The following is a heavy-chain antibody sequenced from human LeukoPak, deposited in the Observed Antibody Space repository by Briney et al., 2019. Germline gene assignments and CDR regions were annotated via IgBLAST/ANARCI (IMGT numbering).Heavy chain of an antibody. Sequence: ASVKVSCKASGYTFTSYDINRVRQATGQGLEWMGWMNPNSGNTGYAQKFQGRVTMTRNTSISTAYMELSSLRSEDTAVYYCARGKRWSATYYYYYMDVWGKGTTVTVSS. CDR3: ARGKRWSATYYYYYMDV. J-gene: IGHJ6*03. D-gene: IGHD2-15*01. V-gene: IGHV1-8*01. CDR1: GYTFTSYD. CDR2: MNPNSGNT.